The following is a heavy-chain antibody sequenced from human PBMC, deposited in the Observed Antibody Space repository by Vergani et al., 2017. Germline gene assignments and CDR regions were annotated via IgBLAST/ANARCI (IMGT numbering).Heavy chain of an antibody. Sequence: QVQLQESGPGLVKPSETLSLTFTVYGGSISSDYWSWIRQAPGKGLEWIGYIYYSRSTNYNPSLKSRVTIAVDTSKNQFSLKLSSVTAADKAVYYCARDWGYWGQGTLVTVSS. D-gene: IGHD3-16*01. CDR2: IYYSRST. J-gene: IGHJ4*02. CDR1: GGSISSDY. CDR3: ARDWGY. V-gene: IGHV4-59*01.